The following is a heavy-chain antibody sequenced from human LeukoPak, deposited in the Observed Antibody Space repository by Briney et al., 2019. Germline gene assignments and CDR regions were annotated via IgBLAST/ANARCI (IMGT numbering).Heavy chain of an antibody. CDR1: GFSFSSYA. CDR2: ISFDGSNK. V-gene: IGHV3-30-3*01. J-gene: IGHJ4*02. CDR3: ARGGGSYDILTGDYKPHDY. D-gene: IGHD3-9*01. Sequence: GRSLRLSCAASGFSFSSYAMHWVRQAPGKGLEWVAVISFDGSNKYYADSVKGRFTISRDNSKNTLYLQINSLRAEATAAYYCARGGGSYDILTGDYKPHDYWGQGTLVTVSS.